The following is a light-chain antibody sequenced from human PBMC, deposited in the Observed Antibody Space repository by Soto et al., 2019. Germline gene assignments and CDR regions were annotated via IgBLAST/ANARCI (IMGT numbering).Light chain of an antibody. CDR2: WAS. J-gene: IGKJ2*01. CDR1: RTLFYPSNNKTY. V-gene: IGKV4-1*01. Sequence: DIVMTQTADSLAVSLGERATINCKSNRTLFYPSNNKTYLAWYQQKAGQPPKLLIYWASMRESGVPDRFSGSGSGTDFTLTISSLQAEDVAIFYCQQYYNTPYTFGQGTKVDIK. CDR3: QQYYNTPYT.